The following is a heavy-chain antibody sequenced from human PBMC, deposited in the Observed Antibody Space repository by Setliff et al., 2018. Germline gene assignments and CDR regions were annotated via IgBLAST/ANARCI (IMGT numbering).Heavy chain of an antibody. V-gene: IGHV1-2*02. CDR2: ITPNSGGT. D-gene: IGHD3-22*01. J-gene: IGHJ4*02. CDR3: ARVGVPSGYWYYLDY. Sequence: ASVKVSCKASGYTFTGYSIHWVRQAPGQGLEWMGWITPNSGGTNYAQKFKGRVTMTRDTSIATVHMELRRLTSDDTAIYYCARVGVPSGYWYYLDYWGQGTQVTVSA. CDR1: GYTFTGYS.